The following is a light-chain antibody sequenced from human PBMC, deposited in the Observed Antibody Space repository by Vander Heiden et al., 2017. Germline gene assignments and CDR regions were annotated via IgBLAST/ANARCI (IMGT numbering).Light chain of an antibody. J-gene: IGKJ2*01. CDR3: QQSYSTPYT. CDR2: GAS. CDR1: QSLLFSSHNKNY. V-gene: IGKV4-1*01. Sequence: DIVMTQSPDSVAVSLGERATIHSKSSQSLLFSSHNKNYLAWYQQKAGQPPKLLIYGASTREYGVTDRFSGSGSGTDFTRTITRRQAEDVAVYYCQQSYSTPYTFGQGTKLEIK.